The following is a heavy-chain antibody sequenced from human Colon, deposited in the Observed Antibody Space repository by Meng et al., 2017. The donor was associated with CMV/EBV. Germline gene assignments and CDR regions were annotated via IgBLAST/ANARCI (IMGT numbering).Heavy chain of an antibody. CDR2: INPKSGDT. CDR3: ARDLWSGSSDYFDY. CDR1: GYTFTGFY. Sequence: QGPLVQSGSEVQRTGASVEVYCKASGYTFTGFYIQWVRQAPGQGLEWMGWINPKSGDTIYEQKFQGRVTMTRDTSISTVYMDLNSLRSDDTAVYFCARDLWSGSSDYFDYWGQGTLVTVSS. J-gene: IGHJ4*02. V-gene: IGHV1-2*02. D-gene: IGHD3-3*01.